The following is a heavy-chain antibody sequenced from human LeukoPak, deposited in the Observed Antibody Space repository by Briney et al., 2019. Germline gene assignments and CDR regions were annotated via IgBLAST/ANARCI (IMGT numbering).Heavy chain of an antibody. V-gene: IGHV4-59*08. Sequence: SETLSLTCTVSGGSFSTHYWSWIRQPPGKGLEWIGYIHYSGSTNYNPSLRSRVTISLDTSKNQFSLKLSSVTAADTAVYYCARKMYGDYVFDCWGQGTLVTVSS. CDR2: IHYSGST. CDR3: ARKMYGDYVFDC. D-gene: IGHD4-17*01. J-gene: IGHJ4*02. CDR1: GGSFSTHY.